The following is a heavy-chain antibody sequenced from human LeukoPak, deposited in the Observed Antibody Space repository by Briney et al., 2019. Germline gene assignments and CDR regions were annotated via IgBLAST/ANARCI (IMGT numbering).Heavy chain of an antibody. CDR1: GFTFSSYD. Sequence: GGSLRLSCAASGFTFSSYDMTWVRQAPGRGLEWVSSIRPSGDNTYYGDSVKGRFTISRDNSKNTLYLQMNSLRAEDTAVYYCAKDHRGLMVRGVTYDYWGQGTLVTVSS. D-gene: IGHD3-10*01. V-gene: IGHV3-23*01. CDR3: AKDHRGLMVRGVTYDY. CDR2: IRPSGDNT. J-gene: IGHJ4*02.